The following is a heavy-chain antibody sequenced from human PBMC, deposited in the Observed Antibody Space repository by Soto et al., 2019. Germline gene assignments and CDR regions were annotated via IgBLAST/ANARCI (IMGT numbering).Heavy chain of an antibody. CDR1: GYTFTAHG. CDR2: VSGDNSHT. J-gene: IGHJ5*02. CDR3: ARHRGYCRSGTCYREWFEP. Sequence: QVQLVQSGAEVKKPGASVKVSCKASGYTFTAHGISWVRQAPGRGLEWMGWVSGDNSHTNYAQSLKDRVTMTTDISTNAAYKELMSLRSDDTAVYYCARHRGYCRSGTCYREWFEPWGQGTLVTVSS. D-gene: IGHD2-2*01. V-gene: IGHV1-18*01.